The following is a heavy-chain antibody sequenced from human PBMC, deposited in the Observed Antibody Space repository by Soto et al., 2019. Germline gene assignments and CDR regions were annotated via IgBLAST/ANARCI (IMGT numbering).Heavy chain of an antibody. CDR2: INAGNGDT. CDR1: GYTFSSYS. Sequence: ASVKVSCKASGYTFSSYSMHWVRQAPGQRLEWMGYINAGNGDTKYSQKFQDRVTITRDTSATTDSMELGSLRSDDTAVYYCAGGHESGSYLIDNWGQGALVTVSS. V-gene: IGHV1-3*01. J-gene: IGHJ4*02. CDR3: AGGHESGSYLIDN. D-gene: IGHD3-10*01.